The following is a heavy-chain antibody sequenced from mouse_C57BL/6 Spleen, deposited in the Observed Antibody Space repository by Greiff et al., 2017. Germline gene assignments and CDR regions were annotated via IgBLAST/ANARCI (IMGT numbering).Heavy chain of an antibody. CDR3: ARSTRYYFDY. CDR1: GYTFTSYW. V-gene: IGHV1-69*01. CDR2: IDPSDSYT. Sequence: QVQLQQPGAELVMPGASVKLSCKASGYTFTSYWMHWVKQRPGQGLEWIGEIDPSDSYTNYNQKFKGKSTLTVDKSSSTAYMQLSSLTSEDSAVYDCARSTRYYFDYWGQGTTLTVSS. J-gene: IGHJ2*01.